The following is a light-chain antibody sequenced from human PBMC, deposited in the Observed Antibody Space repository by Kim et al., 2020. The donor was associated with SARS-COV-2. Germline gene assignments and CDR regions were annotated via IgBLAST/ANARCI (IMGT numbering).Light chain of an antibody. V-gene: IGLV3-1*01. J-gene: IGLJ2*01. Sequence: VSPGQAASITCSGDRLVDKYACWYQQKPGQSPVVVIYQDTKRPSGIPERFSGSNSGNTATLTISGTQAMDEADYYCQVWDSTTTVFGGGTQLTVL. CDR3: QVWDSTTTV. CDR1: RLVDKY. CDR2: QDT.